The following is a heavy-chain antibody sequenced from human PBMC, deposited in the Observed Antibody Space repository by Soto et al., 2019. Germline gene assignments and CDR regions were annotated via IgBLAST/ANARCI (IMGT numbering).Heavy chain of an antibody. J-gene: IGHJ4*02. V-gene: IGHV1-69*08. CDR3: AREPYGGYSGYANYFDY. CDR2: IIPILGIA. Sequence: QVQLVQSGAEVKKPGSSVKVSCKASGGTFSSYTISWVRQAPGQGLEWMGRIIPILGIANYAQKFQGRVTITADKSTSTADMELSSLRSEDTAVYYCAREPYGGYSGYANYFDYWGQGTLVTVSS. CDR1: GGTFSSYT. D-gene: IGHD5-12*01.